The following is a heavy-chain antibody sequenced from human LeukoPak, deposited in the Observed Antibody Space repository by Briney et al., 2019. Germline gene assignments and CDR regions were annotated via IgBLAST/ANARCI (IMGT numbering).Heavy chain of an antibody. CDR2: ISGSGGVT. CDR3: AKLRTTVLSPADF. V-gene: IGHV3-23*01. CDR1: GFMFSASA. J-gene: IGHJ4*02. Sequence: PGGSLRLSCAASGFMFSASAMTWVRQAPGKGLYWVSDISGSGGVTYYADSVKGRFTISRDNSKSVLYLQMNSLKAEDTALYFCAKLRTTVLSPADFWGQGALVTVSS. D-gene: IGHD4-23*01.